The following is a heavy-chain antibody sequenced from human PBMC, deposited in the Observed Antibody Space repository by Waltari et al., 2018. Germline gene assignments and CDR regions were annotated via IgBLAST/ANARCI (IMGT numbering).Heavy chain of an antibody. CDR1: GFTFRSSS. Sequence: EVQLVESGGGLVKPGGSLRLSCADSGFTFRSSSMNWVRQAPGKGLEWVSSISSSSSYIYYADSVKGRFTISRDNAKNSLYLQMNSLRAEDTAVYYCARDQRFEINWFDPWGQGTLVTVSS. D-gene: IGHD3-10*01. J-gene: IGHJ5*02. V-gene: IGHV3-21*01. CDR3: ARDQRFEINWFDP. CDR2: ISSSSSYI.